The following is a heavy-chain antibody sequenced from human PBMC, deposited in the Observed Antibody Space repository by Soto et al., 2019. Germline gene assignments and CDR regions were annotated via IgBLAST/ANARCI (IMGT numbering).Heavy chain of an antibody. Sequence: QVQLVQSGTEVKKPGSSVKVSCKASGGTFRNYPINWVRQAPGQGLEWMGSIFPLTDIPDYEQNFQAGLTISADKSTRTAYMELSSLTSDDTAMYFCARGPLVVLNYFESCGQGTLVTGSS. CDR3: ARGPLVVLNYFES. V-gene: IGHV1-69*02. CDR1: GGTFRNYP. J-gene: IGHJ4*02. CDR2: IFPLTDIP.